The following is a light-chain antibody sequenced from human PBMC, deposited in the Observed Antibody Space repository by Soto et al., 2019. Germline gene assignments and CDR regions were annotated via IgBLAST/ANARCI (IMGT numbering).Light chain of an antibody. V-gene: IGKV3-11*01. CDR3: QQRSNWPPRGT. CDR2: DTS. CDR1: QSVSSY. Sequence: EIVLTQSPATLSLSPGERATLSCRASQSVSSYLAWYQQKPGQAPRLLIYDTSNRATAIPARFSGSGSGTDFTLTISSLEPEDFAVYYCQQRSNWPPRGTCGQGPKLEIK. J-gene: IGKJ2*01.